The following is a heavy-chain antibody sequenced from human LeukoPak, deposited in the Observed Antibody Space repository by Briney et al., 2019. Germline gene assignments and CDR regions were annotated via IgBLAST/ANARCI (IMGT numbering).Heavy chain of an antibody. J-gene: IGHJ6*02. CDR3: ARERQNYYYYGMDV. CDR2: INPNSGGT. CDR1: GYTFTGYY. V-gene: IGHV1-2*04. Sequence: GASVKVSCKASGYTFTGYYMHWVRQAPGQGLEWMGWINPNSGGTNYAQKFQGWVTMTRDTSISTAYMELSRLRSDDTAVYYCARERQNYYYYGMDVWGQGTTVTVSS.